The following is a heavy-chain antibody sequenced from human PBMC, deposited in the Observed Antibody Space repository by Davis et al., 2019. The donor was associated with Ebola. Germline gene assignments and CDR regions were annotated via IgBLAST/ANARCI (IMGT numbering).Heavy chain of an antibody. Sequence: GESLKISCAASGFTFSNYRMSWVRQAPGKGLEWVANIKQDGSEKYYVDSVKGRFTISRDNAKNSLYLQMNSLRAEDTAVYYCARLYCGGDCYSNLGYWGQGTLVTVSS. D-gene: IGHD2-21*02. CDR1: GFTFSNYR. J-gene: IGHJ4*02. V-gene: IGHV3-7*03. CDR2: IKQDGSEK. CDR3: ARLYCGGDCYSNLGY.